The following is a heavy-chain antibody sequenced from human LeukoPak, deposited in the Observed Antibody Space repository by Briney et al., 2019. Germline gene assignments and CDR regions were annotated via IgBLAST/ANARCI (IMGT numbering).Heavy chain of an antibody. V-gene: IGHV3-53*01. Sequence: PVGSLRLSCAASGFTVSSNYTSWVRQAPGKGLEWVSVIYSCGSTYYADSVKGRFTISRDNSKNTLYLQMNSLRAEDTAVYYCARIVADAFDIWGQGTMVTVSS. D-gene: IGHD1-26*01. CDR1: GFTVSSNY. CDR2: IYSCGST. CDR3: ARIVADAFDI. J-gene: IGHJ3*02.